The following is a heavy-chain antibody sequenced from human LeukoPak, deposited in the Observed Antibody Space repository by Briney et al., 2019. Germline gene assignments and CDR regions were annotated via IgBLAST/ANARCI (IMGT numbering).Heavy chain of an antibody. J-gene: IGHJ6*03. CDR3: ARSGGATTHYYYYMDV. CDR2: MNPNSGNT. CDR1: GYTFTSYD. V-gene: IGHV1-8*01. D-gene: IGHD1-26*01. Sequence: ASVTVPCKASGYTFTSYDINWVRQATGQGLEWMGWMNPNSGNTGYAQKFQGRVTITRNTSISTAYMELSSLRSEDTAVYYCARSGGATTHYYYYMDVWGKGTTVTVSS.